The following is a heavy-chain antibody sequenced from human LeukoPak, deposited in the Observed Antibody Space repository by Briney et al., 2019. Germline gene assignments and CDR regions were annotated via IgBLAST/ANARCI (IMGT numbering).Heavy chain of an antibody. J-gene: IGHJ5*02. D-gene: IGHD2-2*01. CDR2: ISSSSSTI. CDR1: GFTFSSYS. Sequence: PGGSLRLSCAASGFTFSSYSMNWVRQAPGKGLEWVSYISSSSSTIYYADSVKGRFTISRDNAKNSLYLQMNSLRAEDTAVYYCAKDISPLPAASTSNWFDPWGQGTLVTVSS. CDR3: AKDISPLPAASTSNWFDP. V-gene: IGHV3-48*01.